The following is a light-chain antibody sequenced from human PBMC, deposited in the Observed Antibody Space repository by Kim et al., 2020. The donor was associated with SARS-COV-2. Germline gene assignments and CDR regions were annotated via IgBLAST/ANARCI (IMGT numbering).Light chain of an antibody. V-gene: IGKV3-15*01. Sequence: EILMTQSPATLSVSQGERATLSCRASQNIDNYLAWYQQKPGQAPRLLIYGASTRATGIPARFSGSGSGTECTLTIASLQSDDFAVYYCQQNNDWPPGDTVGRGTKLAIK. CDR2: GAS. J-gene: IGKJ2*01. CDR3: QQNNDWPPGDT. CDR1: QNIDNY.